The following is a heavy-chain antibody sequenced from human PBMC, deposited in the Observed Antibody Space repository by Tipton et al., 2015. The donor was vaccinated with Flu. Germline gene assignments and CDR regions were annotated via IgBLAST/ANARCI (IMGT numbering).Heavy chain of an antibody. CDR2: IRQDGRQE. J-gene: IGHJ5*02. CDR3: ARFAGGP. D-gene: IGHD3-16*01. Sequence: SLRLSCAASGFTFSDYWMLWFRQAPGQGLEWVANIRQDGRQEYYLNSVRGRFTISRDNARNSLYLQMNSLRAEDTAVYHCARFAGGPWGQGTLVTVSS. CDR1: GFTFSDYW. V-gene: IGHV3-7*01.